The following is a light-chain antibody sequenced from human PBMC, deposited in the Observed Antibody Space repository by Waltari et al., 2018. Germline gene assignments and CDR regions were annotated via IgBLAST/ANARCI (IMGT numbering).Light chain of an antibody. J-gene: IGKJ1*01. Sequence: DIVMTQSPDSLAVSLGERVTIHCKSSQSLLYSSNNKNYLAWYQQKPGQAPKLLIYWASTRESGVPNRFSGSGSGTEFTLTISGLQAEDVAVYYCQQYYSTPLTFGQGTKVEIK. CDR1: QSLLYSSNNKNY. CDR3: QQYYSTPLT. CDR2: WAS. V-gene: IGKV4-1*01.